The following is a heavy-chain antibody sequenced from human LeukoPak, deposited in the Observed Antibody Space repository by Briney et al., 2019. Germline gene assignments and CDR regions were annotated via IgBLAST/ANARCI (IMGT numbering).Heavy chain of an antibody. Sequence: PGGSLRLSCAAYGFSLSGYWMSCVRQAPGKGLEWVARLHADGNEKNFVHSVKGRFTVSRDNAKNSLYLQMNSLRVEDTAVYYCARGGYSFDYLGQGTLVIVSS. D-gene: IGHD5-12*01. V-gene: IGHV3-7*01. CDR2: LHADGNEK. CDR1: GFSLSGYW. CDR3: ARGGYSFDY. J-gene: IGHJ4*02.